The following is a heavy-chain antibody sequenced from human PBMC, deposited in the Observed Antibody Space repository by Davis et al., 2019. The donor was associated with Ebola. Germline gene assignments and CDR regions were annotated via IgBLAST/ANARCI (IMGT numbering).Heavy chain of an antibody. CDR3: AKPLGSDYYYYGMDV. V-gene: IGHV3-53*01. J-gene: IGHJ6*02. D-gene: IGHD7-27*01. CDR2: IYSGGST. CDR1: GFTVSSNY. Sequence: GESLKISCAASGFTVSSNYMSWVRQAPGKGLEWVSVIYSGGSTYYADSVKGRFTISSDNSKNTLYLQMNSLRAEDTAVYYCAKPLGSDYYYYGMDVWGQGTTVTVSS.